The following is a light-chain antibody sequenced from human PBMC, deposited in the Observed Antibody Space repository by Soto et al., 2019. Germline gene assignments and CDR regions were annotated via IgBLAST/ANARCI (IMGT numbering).Light chain of an antibody. Sequence: DIQLTQSPSFLSASVGDGITISCRASQGIRSYLAWYQQKPGKAPKLLIHTASTLQSGVPSRFSGSAAGAYFTLPISSRHPEDFATYYCQQRHSYPITFGQGTRLEIK. J-gene: IGKJ5*01. CDR3: QQRHSYPIT. CDR2: TAS. V-gene: IGKV1-9*01. CDR1: QGIRSY.